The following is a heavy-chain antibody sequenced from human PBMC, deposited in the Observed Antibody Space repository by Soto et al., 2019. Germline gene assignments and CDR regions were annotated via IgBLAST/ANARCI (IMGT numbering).Heavy chain of an antibody. D-gene: IGHD1-20*01. V-gene: IGHV4-59*01. CDR3: AREQYNWKL. CDR1: GVSITPYY. J-gene: IGHJ4*02. CDR2: VYHTGNT. Sequence: PSETLSLTCTVSGVSITPYYWTWIRHPPGKGLEWIGYVYHTGNTYYNPSLKSRVTISLDTSKNQVSLRLKSVTAADTAVYYCAREQYNWKLWSQGTLVTVSS.